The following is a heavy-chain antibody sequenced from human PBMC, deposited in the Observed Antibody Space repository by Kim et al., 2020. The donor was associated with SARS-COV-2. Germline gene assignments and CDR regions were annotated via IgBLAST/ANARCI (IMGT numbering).Heavy chain of an antibody. V-gene: IGHV1-8*03. Sequence: KTALSRKVQGRVTSTWNTSISTAYMDLSSLRSEDTAVYYCARGSWVGGMDVWGQGTTVTVSS. CDR3: ARGSWVGGMDV. J-gene: IGHJ6*02. CDR2: KT. D-gene: IGHD3-10*01.